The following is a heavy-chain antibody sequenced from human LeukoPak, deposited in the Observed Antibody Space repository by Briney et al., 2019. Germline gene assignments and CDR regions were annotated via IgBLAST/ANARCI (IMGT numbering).Heavy chain of an antibody. Sequence: ASVKVSCKASGYTFTGYYMHWVRQAPGQGLEWMGWINPNSGGTNYAQKFQGRITMTRDTSISTAYMELSRLRSDDTAVYYCAREGLGGSNWFDPWGQGSLVTVSS. V-gene: IGHV1-2*02. CDR1: GYTFTGYY. D-gene: IGHD5-12*01. CDR3: AREGLGGSNWFDP. J-gene: IGHJ5*02. CDR2: INPNSGGT.